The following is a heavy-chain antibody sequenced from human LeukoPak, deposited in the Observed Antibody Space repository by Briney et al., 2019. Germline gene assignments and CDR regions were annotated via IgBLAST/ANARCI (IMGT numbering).Heavy chain of an antibody. CDR3: ARDSRDYVFDY. J-gene: IGHJ4*02. D-gene: IGHD4-17*01. V-gene: IGHV3-48*02. Sequence: GGSLRLSCAASGFTLSSYSMNWVRQAPGKGLEWVSYISSSSSTIYYADSLKGRFTISRDNAKNTLYLQMNSLRDADTAVYYCARDSRDYVFDYWGQGALVTVSS. CDR2: ISSSSSTI. CDR1: GFTLSSYS.